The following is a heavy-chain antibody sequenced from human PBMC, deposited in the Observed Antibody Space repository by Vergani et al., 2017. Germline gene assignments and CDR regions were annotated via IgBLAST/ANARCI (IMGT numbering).Heavy chain of an antibody. CDR3: LRVMGDY. Sequence: QVHLVQSGGEVKKPGASLKVSCKASGYRFISSGISWVRQAPGQGLEWMGWINPYDGNRNSAERFQGRVTITTDTSTTSAYMELRSLTSDDTAVYYCLRVMGDYWGQGTPVTVSS. D-gene: IGHD2-8*01. CDR2: INPYDGNR. J-gene: IGHJ4*02. CDR1: GYRFISSG. V-gene: IGHV1-18*01.